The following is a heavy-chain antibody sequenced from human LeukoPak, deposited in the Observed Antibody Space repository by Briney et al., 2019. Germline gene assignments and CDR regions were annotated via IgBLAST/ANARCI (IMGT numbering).Heavy chain of an antibody. CDR1: GYTFTSYD. Sequence: RASVKVSCKASGYTFTSYDINWVRQATGQGLEWMGWMNPNSGNTGYAQKFQGRVTITRNTSISTAYMELSSLRSEDTAVYYCATQHPXGWFIXWGQGTLVTVSS. CDR2: MNPNSGNT. D-gene: IGHD6-19*01. V-gene: IGHV1-8*03. J-gene: IGHJ4*02. CDR3: ATQHPXGWFIX.